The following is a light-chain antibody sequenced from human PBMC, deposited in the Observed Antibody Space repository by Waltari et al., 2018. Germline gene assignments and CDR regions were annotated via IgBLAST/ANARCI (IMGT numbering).Light chain of an antibody. Sequence: EVVLTQTPATLSWCPEERAPLACRAGQSVNNFVGWYQKKSGQAPRLLIYDASNRAAGIPARFSSSRSGTEFTLTITCLEPEDFAIYYCQQRSNLLTFGGGTKVEIK. CDR2: DAS. V-gene: IGKV3-11*01. CDR1: QSVNNF. CDR3: QQRSNLLT. J-gene: IGKJ4*01.